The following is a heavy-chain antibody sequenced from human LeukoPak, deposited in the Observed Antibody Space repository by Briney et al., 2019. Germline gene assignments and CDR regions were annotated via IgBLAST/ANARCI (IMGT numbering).Heavy chain of an antibody. CDR2: ISGDGTIT. CDR1: GFSFSTYG. CDR3: ARYFYASGSYSGNDC. Sequence: PGGSLRLSCASSGFSFSTYGMTWVRQAPGKGLNWVSTISGDGTITYYADSVRGRFTIARDNSKNTLYLQMNSLRAEDTAVYYCARYFYASGSYSGNDCWGQGTLVTVSS. V-gene: IGHV3-23*01. D-gene: IGHD3-10*01. J-gene: IGHJ4*02.